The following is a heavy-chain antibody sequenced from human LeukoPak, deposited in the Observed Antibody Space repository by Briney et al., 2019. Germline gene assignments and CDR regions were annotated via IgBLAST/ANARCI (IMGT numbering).Heavy chain of an antibody. CDR2: IYYSGST. CDR3: ASTAYCGGDCFPY. J-gene: IGHJ4*02. V-gene: IGHV4-59*08. CDR1: GGSISSYY. Sequence: SETLSLTCTVSGGSISSYYWSWIRQPPGKGLEWIGYIYYSGSTNYNPSLKSRVTISVDTSKNQFSLKLSSVTAADTAVYYCASTAYCGGDCFPYWGQGTLVTVSS. D-gene: IGHD2-21*02.